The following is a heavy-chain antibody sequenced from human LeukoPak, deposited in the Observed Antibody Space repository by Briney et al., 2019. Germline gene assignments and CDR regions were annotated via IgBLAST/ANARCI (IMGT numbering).Heavy chain of an antibody. Sequence: SETLSLTCTVSGGSISSYYWSWIRQPPGKGLEWIGYIYYSGSTNYKPSLKSRVTISVDTSKNQFSLKLSSVTAADTAVYYCARVGVTGTTGLGYYYYYMDVWGKGTTVTVSS. J-gene: IGHJ6*03. CDR2: IYYSGST. V-gene: IGHV4-59*01. CDR1: GGSISSYY. D-gene: IGHD1-7*01. CDR3: ARVGVTGTTGLGYYYYYMDV.